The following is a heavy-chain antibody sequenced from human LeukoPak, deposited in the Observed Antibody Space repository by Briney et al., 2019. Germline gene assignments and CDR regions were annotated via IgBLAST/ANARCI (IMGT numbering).Heavy chain of an antibody. Sequence: PGGSLRLSCAAYGFTFSSYGIHWVRQAPGKGLEWVSFIRLDGRDKYYAESVKGRFTVSTDSARNTLYLQMSSLRTEDTAVYYCARDSAEPTLRYFDCWGQGTLVIVSS. J-gene: IGHJ4*02. V-gene: IGHV3-30*02. CDR3: ARDSAEPTLRYFDC. CDR2: IRLDGRDK. D-gene: IGHD1-14*01. CDR1: GFTFSSYG.